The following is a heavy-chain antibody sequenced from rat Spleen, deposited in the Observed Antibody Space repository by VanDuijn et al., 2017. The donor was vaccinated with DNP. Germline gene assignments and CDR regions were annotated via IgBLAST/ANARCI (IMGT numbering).Heavy chain of an antibody. Sequence: EVQLQESGPGLVKPSQSLSLTCSVTGFSITSNYWGWIRKFPGNKMEWMGYISYSGSTSYSPSLKSRISITRDTSKNQFFLHLDSVTTEDTATYYCARWNYYGYNGFDYWGQGVMVTVSA. D-gene: IGHD1-9*01. CDR1: GFSITSNY. CDR3: ARWNYYGYNGFDY. J-gene: IGHJ2*01. CDR2: ISYSGST. V-gene: IGHV3-1*01.